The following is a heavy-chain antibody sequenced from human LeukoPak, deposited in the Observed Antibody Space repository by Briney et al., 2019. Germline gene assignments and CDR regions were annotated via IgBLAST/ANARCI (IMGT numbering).Heavy chain of an antibody. CDR1: GYTFSTYY. Sequence: VASVKVSCKASGYTFSTYYMHWVRQAPGQGLEWMGWINPNSGGTKYAQKFQGRVSMTRDMPINTAYMELNSLRFDDTAVYYCARSKYSDYLWGQGTLVTVSS. CDR2: INPNSGGT. D-gene: IGHD5-12*01. J-gene: IGHJ4*02. V-gene: IGHV1-2*02. CDR3: ARSKYSDYL.